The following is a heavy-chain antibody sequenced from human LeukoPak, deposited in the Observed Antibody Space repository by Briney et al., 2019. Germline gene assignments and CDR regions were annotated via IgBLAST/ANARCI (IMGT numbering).Heavy chain of an antibody. Sequence: SETLSLTCAVSGGSISSTNWWTWVRQPPGEGLEWIGEVYHTGSSNYNPSLKSRVTISVDKSKSQFSLNLSSVTAADTAVYYCARGGTTVAGTFWFDPWGQGTLVTVSS. V-gene: IGHV4-4*02. CDR3: ARGGTTVAGTFWFDP. D-gene: IGHD6-19*01. J-gene: IGHJ5*02. CDR2: VYHTGSS. CDR1: GGSISSTNW.